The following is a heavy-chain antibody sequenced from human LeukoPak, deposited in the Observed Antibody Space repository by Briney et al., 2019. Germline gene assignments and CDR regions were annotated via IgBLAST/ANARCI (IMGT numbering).Heavy chain of an antibody. CDR1: GYTFTGYY. CDR2: INPNSGGT. V-gene: IGHV1-2*02. D-gene: IGHD1/OR15-1a*01. CDR3: ARVEQLGNAFDI. Sequence: ASVKVSCKASGYTFTGYYMHWVRQAPGQGLEWMGWINPNSGGTNYAQKFQGRVTITRDTSASTAYMELSSLRSEDMAVYYCARVEQLGNAFDIWGQGTMVTVSS. J-gene: IGHJ3*02.